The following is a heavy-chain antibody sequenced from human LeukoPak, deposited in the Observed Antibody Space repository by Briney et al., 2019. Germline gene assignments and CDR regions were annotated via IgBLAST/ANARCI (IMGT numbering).Heavy chain of an antibody. D-gene: IGHD3-3*01. Sequence: APVKVSCKASGYTFTGYYMHWVRQAPGQGLEWMGWINPNSGGTNYAQKFQGRVTMTRDTSISTAYMELSRLRSDDTAVYYCARETIFGVVIIENYYYGMDVWGQGTTVTVSS. V-gene: IGHV1-2*02. CDR2: INPNSGGT. J-gene: IGHJ6*02. CDR3: ARETIFGVVIIENYYYGMDV. CDR1: GYTFTGYY.